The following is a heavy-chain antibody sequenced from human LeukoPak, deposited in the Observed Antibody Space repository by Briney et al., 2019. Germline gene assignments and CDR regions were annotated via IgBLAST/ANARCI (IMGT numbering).Heavy chain of an antibody. CDR1: GGSFSGYY. CDR3: ARERGWELLRDYYYGMDV. CDR2: INHSGST. Sequence: PSETLSLTCAVYGGSFSGYYWSWIRQPPGKGLEWIGEINHSGSTNYNPSLKSRVTISVDTSKNQFSLKLSSVTAADTAVYYCARERGWELLRDYYYGMDVWGQGTTVTVSS. D-gene: IGHD1-26*01. V-gene: IGHV4-34*01. J-gene: IGHJ6*02.